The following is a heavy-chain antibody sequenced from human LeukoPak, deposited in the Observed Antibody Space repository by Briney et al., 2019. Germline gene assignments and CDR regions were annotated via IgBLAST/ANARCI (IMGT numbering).Heavy chain of an antibody. CDR3: ARAAWNGGGGFDP. V-gene: IGHV4-34*01. D-gene: IGHD3-16*01. Sequence: SETLSLTCAVYNGPFSVYYGSWIPQSPGKGREGIGEVKLDGDTNYNPSLRNRVTISIDTSKNHFSLNLRSVTAADTAVYNCARAAWNGGGGFDPWGQGTLVTVSS. CDR2: VKLDGDT. J-gene: IGHJ5*02. CDR1: NGPFSVYY.